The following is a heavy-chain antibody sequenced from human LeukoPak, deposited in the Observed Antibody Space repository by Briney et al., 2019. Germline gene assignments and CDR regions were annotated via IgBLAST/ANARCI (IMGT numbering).Heavy chain of an antibody. Sequence: ASVKVSSKPSGYTFDGYYIHWVRRAPGQGLEWLGRINPDKGATKTAQKFRDRVIMTTDKSLATAYMEVTNLTSDDTAVYTRSSCDCSSGSCYTNMNFDHWGQGSLVTVSS. CDR2: INPDKGAT. J-gene: IGHJ4*02. D-gene: IGHD2-15*01. V-gene: IGHV1-2*06. CDR3: SSCDCSSGSCYTNMNFDH. CDR1: GYTFDGYY.